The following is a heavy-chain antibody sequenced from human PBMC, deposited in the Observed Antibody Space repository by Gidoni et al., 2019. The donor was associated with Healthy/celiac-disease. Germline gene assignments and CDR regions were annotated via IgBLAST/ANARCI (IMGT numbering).Heavy chain of an antibody. V-gene: IGHV4-34*01. Sequence: QVQLQQWGAGLLKPSETLSLTCAVYGGSFSGYYWSWIRQPPGKGLEWIGEINHSGSTNYNPSLKSRVTISVDTSKNQFSLKLSSVTAADTAVYYCARVGVITFGGVIVSPHFDYWGQGTLVTVSS. D-gene: IGHD3-16*02. J-gene: IGHJ4*02. CDR1: GGSFSGYY. CDR2: INHSGST. CDR3: ARVGVITFGGVIVSPHFDY.